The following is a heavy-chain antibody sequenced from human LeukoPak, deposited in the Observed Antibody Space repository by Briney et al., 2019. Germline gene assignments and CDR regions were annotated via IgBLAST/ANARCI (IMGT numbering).Heavy chain of an antibody. D-gene: IGHD3-16*01. CDR1: GFTFSSYW. CDR2: INSDGSST. Sequence: GGSLRLSCAASGFTFSSYWMHWVRQAPGKGLVWVSRINSDGSSTSYADSVKGRFTISRDNSKNTLYLQMNSLRAEDTAVYYCAKVRQGLWIDYWGQGTLVTVSS. CDR3: AKVRQGLWIDY. V-gene: IGHV3-74*01. J-gene: IGHJ4*02.